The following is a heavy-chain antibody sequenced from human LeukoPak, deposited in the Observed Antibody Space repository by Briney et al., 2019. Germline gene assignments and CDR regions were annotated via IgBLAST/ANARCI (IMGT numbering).Heavy chain of an antibody. D-gene: IGHD5-18*01. CDR3: ARGRGYSYVLKTRRYGMDV. V-gene: IGHV4-34*01. CDR2: INHSGST. Sequence: PSETLFLTCAVYGGSFSGYYWSWIRQPPGKGLEWIGEINHSGSTNYNPSLKSRVTISVDTSKNQFSLKLSSVTAADTAVYYCARGRGYSYVLKTRRYGMDVWGQGTTVTVSS. J-gene: IGHJ6*02. CDR1: GGSFSGYY.